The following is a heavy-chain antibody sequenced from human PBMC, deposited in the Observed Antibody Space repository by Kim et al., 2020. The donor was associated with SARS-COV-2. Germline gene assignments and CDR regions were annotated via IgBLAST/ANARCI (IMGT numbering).Heavy chain of an antibody. Sequence: GGSLRLSCAASGFTVSSNYMSWVRQAPGKGLEWVSVIYSGGSTYYADSVKGRFTISRDNSKNTLYLQMNSLRAEDTAVYYCARDNGVAGPLRAFDIWGQGTMVTVSS. V-gene: IGHV3-53*01. CDR2: IYSGGST. D-gene: IGHD6-19*01. CDR3: ARDNGVAGPLRAFDI. J-gene: IGHJ3*02. CDR1: GFTVSSNY.